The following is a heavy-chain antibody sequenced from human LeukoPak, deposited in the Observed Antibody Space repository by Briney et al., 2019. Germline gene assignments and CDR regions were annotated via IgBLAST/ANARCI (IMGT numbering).Heavy chain of an antibody. D-gene: IGHD3-22*01. Sequence: GASVKVSCKASGYTFTGYYMHWVRQAPGQGLEWMGWINPNSGGTNYAQKFQGRVTMTRDTSISTAYMELSRLRSDDTAVYYCARDPFIGYFDAFDIWGQGTMVTVSS. CDR3: ARDPFIGYFDAFDI. J-gene: IGHJ3*02. CDR2: INPNSGGT. V-gene: IGHV1-2*02. CDR1: GYTFTGYY.